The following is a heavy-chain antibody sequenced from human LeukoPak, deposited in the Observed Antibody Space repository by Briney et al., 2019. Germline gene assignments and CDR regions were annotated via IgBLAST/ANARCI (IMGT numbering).Heavy chain of an antibody. V-gene: IGHV4-34*01. D-gene: IGHD6-19*01. Sequence: SETLSLTCAVYGVSFSGYYWSWIRQPLGKGLEWIGEINHSENTDYNPSLKSRVTISVDTSKNQFSLKLSSVTAADTAVCYCARGSGWYPIWGQGTLVTVSS. CDR1: GVSFSGYY. J-gene: IGHJ4*02. CDR3: ARGSGWYPI. CDR2: INHSENT.